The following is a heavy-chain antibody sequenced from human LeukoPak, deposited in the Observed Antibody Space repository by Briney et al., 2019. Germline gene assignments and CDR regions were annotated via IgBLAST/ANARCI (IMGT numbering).Heavy chain of an antibody. CDR2: ISYTGDRQ. D-gene: IGHD4-17*01. Sequence: TGGSLRLSCAASGFTFSDYPMHWVRQAPGKGLEWLTVISYTGDRQTYADSVRGRFTISRDNSKNTLFLQMNSLRAEDTAVYYCAKHGDYLLDYWGQGTLVTVSS. V-gene: IGHV3-30-3*02. CDR1: GFTFSDYP. CDR3: AKHGDYLLDY. J-gene: IGHJ4*02.